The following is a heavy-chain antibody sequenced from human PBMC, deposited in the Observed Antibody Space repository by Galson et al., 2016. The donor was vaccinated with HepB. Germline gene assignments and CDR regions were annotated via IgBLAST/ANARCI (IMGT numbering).Heavy chain of an antibody. V-gene: IGHV3-30-3*01. CDR2: ISYDGSDK. Sequence: SLRLSCAASGFSLTTFAMHRVRQAPGKGLEWVAVISYDGSDKYYADSVKGRFTISRDNPRNTLYLQMDSLKADDTAVYHCARRHTRTSFDRLNDALDIWGQGTMFTVSA. CDR3: ARRHTRTSFDRLNDALDI. CDR1: GFSLTTFA. D-gene: IGHD3-9*01. J-gene: IGHJ3*02.